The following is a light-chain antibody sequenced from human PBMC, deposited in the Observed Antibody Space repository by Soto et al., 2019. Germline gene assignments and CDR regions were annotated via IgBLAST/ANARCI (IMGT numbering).Light chain of an antibody. CDR2: QAS. CDR1: QSTSSY. Sequence: IQMTQSTSTLSASVGDRVTITCRARQSTSSYLAWYQQKPGKAPKLLIYQASSLENGVPSRFSGSGSGTEFSLTISSLQPDDFATYYCQQYSSHSTFGQGTKVDIK. J-gene: IGKJ1*01. CDR3: QQYSSHST. V-gene: IGKV1-5*03.